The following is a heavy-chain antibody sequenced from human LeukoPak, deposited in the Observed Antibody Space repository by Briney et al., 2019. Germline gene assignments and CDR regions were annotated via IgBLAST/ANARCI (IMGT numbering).Heavy chain of an antibody. Sequence: GSLRLSCAASGFTFNRYNMNWVRRAPGKGLEWVSSISTSSSYIYYADSVRGRFTISRGNAKNSLYLQMNSLRAEDTAVYSCARGADGVSSNSRGWFDPWGQGTLVTVSS. D-gene: IGHD2-15*01. CDR3: ARGADGVSSNSRGWFDP. CDR1: GFTFNRYN. CDR2: ISTSSSYI. J-gene: IGHJ5*02. V-gene: IGHV3-21*01.